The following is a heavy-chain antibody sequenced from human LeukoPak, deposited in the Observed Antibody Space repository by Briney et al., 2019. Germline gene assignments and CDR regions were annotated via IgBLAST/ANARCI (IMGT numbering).Heavy chain of an antibody. D-gene: IGHD1-7*01. CDR1: GFTVSSNY. V-gene: IGHV3-53*01. J-gene: IGHJ5*02. CDR3: ARARYNWNSVWFDP. Sequence: GGSLRLSCAASGFTVSSNYMSWVRQAPGKGLEWVSVIYSGGSTYYADSVKGRFTISRDNSKNTLYLQMNSLRAEGTAVYYCARARYNWNSVWFDPWGQGTLVTVSS. CDR2: IYSGGST.